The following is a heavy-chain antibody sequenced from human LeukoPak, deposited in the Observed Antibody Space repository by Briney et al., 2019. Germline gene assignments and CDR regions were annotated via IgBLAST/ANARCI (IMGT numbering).Heavy chain of an antibody. V-gene: IGHV3-9*03. CDR3: AKDRGDLFYYFDY. CDR2: ISGNSGSI. CDR1: GFTFDDYA. D-gene: IGHD7-27*01. J-gene: IGHJ4*02. Sequence: GRSLRLSCAASGFTFDDYAMHWVRHAPGKGLEWVSGISGNSGSIGYADSVKGRFTISRDNAKNSLYLQMNSLRAEDMALYYCAKDRGDLFYYFDYWGQGTLVTVSS.